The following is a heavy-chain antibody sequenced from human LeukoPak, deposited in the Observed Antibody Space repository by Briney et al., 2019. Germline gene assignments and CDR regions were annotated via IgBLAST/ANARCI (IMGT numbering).Heavy chain of an antibody. V-gene: IGHV1-8*01. CDR1: GYTFTSYD. J-gene: IGHJ5*02. D-gene: IGHD3-10*01. Sequence: GASVKVSCKASGYTFTSYDFNWVRQAPGQGLEWMGWMNPNSGNTDYAQKFQGRVTMTRNTSRSTAYMELSSLRSEDTALYYCARGKAMVRGVVGSWFDPWGQGTLVTVSS. CDR3: ARGKAMVRGVVGSWFDP. CDR2: MNPNSGNT.